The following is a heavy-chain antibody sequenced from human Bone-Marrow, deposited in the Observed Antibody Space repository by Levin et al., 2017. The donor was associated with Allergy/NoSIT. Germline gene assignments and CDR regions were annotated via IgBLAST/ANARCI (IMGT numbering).Heavy chain of an antibody. D-gene: IGHD3-3*01. CDR3: ARPTNIFGVGRPFSAFDI. V-gene: IGHV3-30*09. Sequence: HPGESLKISCAASGFTFTTYAIHWVRQAPGKGLEWVAFISYDGSNKNYADSVKGRFAISRDDSKNTLYLQMNSLRAEDTAVYYCARPTNIFGVGRPFSAFDIWGQGTMVTVSS. CDR2: ISYDGSNK. J-gene: IGHJ3*02. CDR1: GFTFTTYA.